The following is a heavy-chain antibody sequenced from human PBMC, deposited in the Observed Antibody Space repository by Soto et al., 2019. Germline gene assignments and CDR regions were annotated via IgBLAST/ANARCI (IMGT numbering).Heavy chain of an antibody. V-gene: IGHV3-74*01. J-gene: IGHJ3*02. CDR1: RFTFSGYW. CDR2: IDTDGTGT. D-gene: IGHD1-26*01. CDR3: ARAVGDTNAFDI. Sequence: GGSLRLSCAASRFTFSGYWMNWVRQAPGKGLMWVSRIDTDGTGTFYADSVKGRFTVSRDNAKNMLYLQMDSLRAEDTAVYYCARAVGDTNAFDIWGQGTMVTVSS.